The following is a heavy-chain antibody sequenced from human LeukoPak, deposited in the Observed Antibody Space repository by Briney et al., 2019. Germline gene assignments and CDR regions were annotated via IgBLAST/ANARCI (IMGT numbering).Heavy chain of an antibody. J-gene: IGHJ4*02. D-gene: IGHD6-13*01. CDR1: GGSISSSSNY. CDR3: ARPGEGSGYSSSRIDY. CDR2: IIYSGST. V-gene: IGHV4-39*01. Sequence: PSETLSLTCTVSGGSISSSSNYWGWIRQPPGKGLEWIVSIIYSGSTYYNPSLKSRVTISVDTSKNQFSLKLTSVTAADTAVYYCARPGEGSGYSSSRIDYWGQGTLVTVSS.